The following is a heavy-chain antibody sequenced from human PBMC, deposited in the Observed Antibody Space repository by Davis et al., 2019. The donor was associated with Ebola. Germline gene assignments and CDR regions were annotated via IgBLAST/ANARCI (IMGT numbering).Heavy chain of an antibody. CDR3: SERGSSV. CDR1: GVSISTHY. J-gene: IGHJ4*02. Sequence: PSETLSLTCTVSGVSISTHYLSWIRQPPGKRLEWFGSIYYTGSAYYNSSLASRATISVDTSKNQFSLKLTSVTAADTAMYYCSERGSSVWGQGTLVTVSS. CDR2: IYYTGSA. V-gene: IGHV4-59*03. D-gene: IGHD3-10*01.